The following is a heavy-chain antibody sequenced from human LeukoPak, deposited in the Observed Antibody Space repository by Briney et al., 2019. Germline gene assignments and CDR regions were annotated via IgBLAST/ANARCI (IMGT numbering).Heavy chain of an antibody. J-gene: IGHJ4*02. V-gene: IGHV3-74*01. CDR1: GFTFSSYW. CDR3: ARVYDVKWGGFDY. D-gene: IGHD3-16*01. Sequence: PGGSLRLSCAASGFTFSSYWMHWVRQAPGKGLVWVSRINSDGSSTSYADSVKGRFTISRDNAKNTLYLQMNSLRAEDTAVYYCARVYDVKWGGFDYWGQGTLVTVSS. CDR2: INSDGSST.